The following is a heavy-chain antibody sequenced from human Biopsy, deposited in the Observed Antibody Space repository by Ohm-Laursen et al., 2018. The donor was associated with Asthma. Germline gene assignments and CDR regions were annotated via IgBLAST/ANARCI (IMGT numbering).Heavy chain of an antibody. CDR2: ISVYNGNT. CDR3: ARAVDYSHYYGIDV. CDR1: GYTFNSAG. J-gene: IGHJ6*02. D-gene: IGHD3-10*01. V-gene: IGHV1-18*01. Sequence: ASVKVSCKTSGYTFNSAGITWVRQAPGQGLEWMGWISVYNGNTKVAQKLQDRVTMITDTSTSTAYMELGSLRSDDTAVYFCARAVDYSHYYGIDVWVQGTTVTVS.